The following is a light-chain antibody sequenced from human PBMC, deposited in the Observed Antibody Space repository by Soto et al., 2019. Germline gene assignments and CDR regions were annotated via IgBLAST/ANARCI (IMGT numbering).Light chain of an antibody. CDR2: GAS. CDR3: QQYGSSPFT. J-gene: IGKJ3*01. V-gene: IGKV3-20*01. CDR1: QSVSSSY. Sequence: EIVLTQSPGTLSLSPGXRATLSCRASQSVSSSYLAWYQQKPAQAPRLLIYGASSRATGIPDRFSGSGSGTDFTLTISRLEPEDFAVYYCQQYGSSPFTFGPGTRWIS.